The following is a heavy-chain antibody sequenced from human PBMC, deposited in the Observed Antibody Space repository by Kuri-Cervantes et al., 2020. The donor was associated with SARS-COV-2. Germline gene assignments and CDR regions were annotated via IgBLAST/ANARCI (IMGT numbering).Heavy chain of an antibody. V-gene: IGHV4-59*12. CDR1: GGSISSYY. CDR2: IYYSGST. J-gene: IGHJ6*03. Sequence: GSLRLSCTVSGGSISSYYWSWIRQPPGKGLEWIGYIYYSGSTNYNPSLKSRVTISVDTSKSQVSLKLTSVTAADTAVYSCARGKIVVVPAPILGLGPYYSSYYMDVWGKGTTVTVSS. D-gene: IGHD2-2*01. CDR3: ARGKIVVVPAPILGLGPYYSSYYMDV.